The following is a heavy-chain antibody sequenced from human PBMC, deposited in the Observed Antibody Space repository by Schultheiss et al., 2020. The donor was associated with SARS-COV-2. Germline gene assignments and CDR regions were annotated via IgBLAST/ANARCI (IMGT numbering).Heavy chain of an antibody. D-gene: IGHD6-13*01. CDR3: AKAVSLAAAGLLDY. CDR2: ISGSGGST. CDR1: GFTFSNAW. V-gene: IGHV3-23*01. J-gene: IGHJ4*02. Sequence: GESLKISCAASGFTFSNAWMNWVRQAPGKGLEWVSAISGSGGSTYYTDSVKGRFTISRDNSKNTLFLEMNSLRAEDTAIYYCAKAVSLAAAGLLDYWGQGTLVTVSS.